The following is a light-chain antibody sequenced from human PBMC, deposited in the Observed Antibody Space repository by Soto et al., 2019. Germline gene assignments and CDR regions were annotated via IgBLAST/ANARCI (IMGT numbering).Light chain of an antibody. J-gene: IGKJ4*01. CDR3: QQSDDNPRT. CDR2: TAT. V-gene: IGKV1-39*01. Sequence: DIQMTQSPSSLSASVGDRVTITCRASQSIGKYLNWYQQKPGRAPKVLISTATSLQSGVPSRFSGSGSGTDFTLTISSLQPEDFATYYCQQSDDNPRTFGGGTKVEIK. CDR1: QSIGKY.